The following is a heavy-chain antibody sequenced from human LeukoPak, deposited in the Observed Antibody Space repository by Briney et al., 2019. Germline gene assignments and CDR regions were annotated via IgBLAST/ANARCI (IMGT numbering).Heavy chain of an antibody. CDR3: ARERKGGVKARRNWFDP. J-gene: IGHJ5*02. Sequence: SETRSLTCAVYGGSFSGYYWSWIRQPPGKGLEWIGEINHSGSTNYNPSLKSRVTISVDTPKNQFSLKLSSVTAADTAVYYCARERKGGVKARRNWFDPWGQGTLVTVSS. V-gene: IGHV4-34*01. CDR2: INHSGST. D-gene: IGHD3-16*01. CDR1: GGSFSGYY.